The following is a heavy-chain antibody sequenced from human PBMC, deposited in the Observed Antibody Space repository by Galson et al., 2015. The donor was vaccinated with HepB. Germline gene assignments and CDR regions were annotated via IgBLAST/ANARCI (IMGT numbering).Heavy chain of an antibody. CDR2: INPSGGST. Sequence: SVKVSCKASGYTFTSYYMHWVRQAPGQGLEWMGIINPSGGSTSYAQKFQGRVTMTRDTSTSTVYMELSSLRSENTAVYYCARGPIKNSSGYPFDYWGQGTLVTVSS. CDR1: GYTFTSYY. CDR3: ARGPIKNSSGYPFDY. V-gene: IGHV1-46*01. J-gene: IGHJ4*02. D-gene: IGHD3-22*01.